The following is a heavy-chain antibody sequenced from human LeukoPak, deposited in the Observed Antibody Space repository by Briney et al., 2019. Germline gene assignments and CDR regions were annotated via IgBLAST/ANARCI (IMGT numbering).Heavy chain of an antibody. CDR3: ARAIRVPAAIVYYYYGMDV. CDR2: IYYSGST. Sequence: SETLSLTCTVSGGSISSCYWSWIRQPPGKGLEWIGYIYYSGSTNYNPSLKSRVTISVDTSKNQFSLKLSSVTAADTAVYYCARAIRVPAAIVYYYYGMDVWGQGTTVTVSS. J-gene: IGHJ6*02. CDR1: GGSISSCY. D-gene: IGHD2-2*01. V-gene: IGHV4-59*12.